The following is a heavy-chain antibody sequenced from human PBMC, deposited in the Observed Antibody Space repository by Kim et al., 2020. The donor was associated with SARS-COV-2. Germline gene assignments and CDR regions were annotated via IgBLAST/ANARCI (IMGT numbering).Heavy chain of an antibody. V-gene: IGHV3-30*02. D-gene: IGHD3-22*01. Sequence: VKGQFTIARDNSKNTRYLKMNSLRAEDTAVYYCAKEAGLDYYDSSGYCMDVWGQGTTVTVSS. CDR3: AKEAGLDYYDSSGYCMDV. J-gene: IGHJ6*02.